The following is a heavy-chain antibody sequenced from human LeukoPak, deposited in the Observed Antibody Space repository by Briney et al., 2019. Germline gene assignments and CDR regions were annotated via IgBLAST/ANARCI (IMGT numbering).Heavy chain of an antibody. J-gene: IGHJ6*02. D-gene: IGHD2-2*01. CDR2: IYYSGST. CDR3: ARVGTGDIVVVPAAMRDVGEGEYYYYGMDV. CDR1: GGSISSGGYY. Sequence: PSETLSLTCTVSGGSISSGGYYWSWIRQHPGKGLEWIGYIYYSGSTYYNPSLKSRVTISVDTSKNQFSLKLSSVTAADTAVYYCARVGTGDIVVVPAAMRDVGEGEYYYYGMDVWGQGTTVTVSS. V-gene: IGHV4-31*03.